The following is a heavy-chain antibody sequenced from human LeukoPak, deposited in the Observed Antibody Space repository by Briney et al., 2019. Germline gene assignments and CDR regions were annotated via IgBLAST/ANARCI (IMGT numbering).Heavy chain of an antibody. J-gene: IGHJ1*01. CDR1: GFTLSSYE. CDR2: IDYDGGSG. Sequence: GGSLRLSCTVSGFTLSSYEMSWIRQAPGKGLEWVSSIDYDGGSGHYADSVKGRFTISRDNSNNTLFPHLNSLRGEDTAVYYCTRNSGWYGLSWGQGTLVTVSS. CDR3: TRNSGWYGLS. D-gene: IGHD6-19*01. V-gene: IGHV3-23*01.